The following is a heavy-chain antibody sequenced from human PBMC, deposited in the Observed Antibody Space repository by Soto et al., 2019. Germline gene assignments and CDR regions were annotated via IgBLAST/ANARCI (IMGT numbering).Heavy chain of an antibody. CDR1: GFTFSSYA. V-gene: IGHV3-23*01. CDR2: ISGSGGRT. Sequence: PGGSLRLSCAASGFTFSSYAMSWVRQAPGRGLEWVSDISGSGGRTYHADSVKGRFTISRDNSRNTLYLQMNSLRAEDTAVYYCAKHMPATSRGLWYSSTWGSPDFWGQGTLVTVSS. D-gene: IGHD6-13*01. CDR3: AKHMPATSRGLWYSSTWGSPDF. J-gene: IGHJ4*02.